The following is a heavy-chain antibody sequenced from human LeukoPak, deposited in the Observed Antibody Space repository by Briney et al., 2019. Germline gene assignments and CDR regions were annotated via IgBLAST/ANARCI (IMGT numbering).Heavy chain of an antibody. D-gene: IGHD3-22*01. CDR1: GGSISSYC. V-gene: IGHV4-59*01. Sequence: SETLSLTCTVSGGSISSYCWSWIRQPPGKGLEWIGYIYYSGSTNYNPSLKSRVTISVDTSKNQFSLKLSSVTAADTAVYYCARVVYDSSGYNAPYYYGMDVWGQGTTVTVSS. CDR2: IYYSGST. CDR3: ARVVYDSSGYNAPYYYGMDV. J-gene: IGHJ6*02.